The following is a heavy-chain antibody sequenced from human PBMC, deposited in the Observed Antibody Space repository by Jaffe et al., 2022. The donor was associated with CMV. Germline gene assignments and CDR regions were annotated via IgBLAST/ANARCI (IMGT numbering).Heavy chain of an antibody. Sequence: QVQLQESGPGLVKPSETLSLTCTVSGGSISSYYWSWIRQPPGKGLEWIGYIYSSGSTNYNPSLKSRVTISVDTSKNQFSLKLTSVTAADTAVYFCARRVGATRGGGFDIWGQGTMVTVSS. J-gene: IGHJ3*02. CDR1: GGSISSYY. CDR2: IYSSGST. CDR3: ARRVGATRGGGFDI. V-gene: IGHV4-59*08. D-gene: IGHD1-26*01.